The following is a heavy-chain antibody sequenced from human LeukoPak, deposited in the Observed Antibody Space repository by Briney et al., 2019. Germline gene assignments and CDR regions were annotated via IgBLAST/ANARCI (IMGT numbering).Heavy chain of an antibody. D-gene: IGHD3-10*01. CDR3: ARDLGHYYYGSGSSH. CDR1: GFTFDDYG. CDR2: INWKGGST. J-gene: IGHJ4*02. Sequence: RPGGSLRPSCAACGFTFDDYGMSWVRQAPGKGLEGVSGINWKGGSTGYADSVKGRFTISRDNAKNSLYVQMNSLRAEDTALYYCARDLGHYYYGSGSSHWGQGTLVTVSS. V-gene: IGHV3-20*04.